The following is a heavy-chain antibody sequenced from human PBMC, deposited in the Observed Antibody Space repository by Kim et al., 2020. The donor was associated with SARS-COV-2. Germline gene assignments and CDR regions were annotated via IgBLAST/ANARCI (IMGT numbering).Heavy chain of an antibody. D-gene: IGHD6-25*01. Sequence: GGSLRLSCAASGFTFSSYAMSWVRQAPGKGPEWVSTISGSDDTTYYLDSLKGRFTISRDNSQNTLYLQMNGLRAEDTALYYCAKRPRSSAAGPFEYWGQGTLVTVSS. V-gene: IGHV3-23*01. CDR1: GFTFSSYA. J-gene: IGHJ4*02. CDR3: AKRPRSSAAGPFEY. CDR2: ISGSDDTT.